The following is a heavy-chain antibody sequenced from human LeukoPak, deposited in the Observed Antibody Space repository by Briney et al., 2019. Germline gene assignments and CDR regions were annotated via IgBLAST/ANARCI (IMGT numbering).Heavy chain of an antibody. CDR3: AKVEYYGGGGMDV. J-gene: IGHJ6*02. CDR2: IYPGDSET. V-gene: IGHV5-51*01. CDR1: GYRFTSYW. D-gene: IGHD2/OR15-2a*01. Sequence: GECLKISCKGSGYRFTSYWIGWVRPMPGKGLEWMGSIYPGDSETRYSPSFQGQVNMSADKSMKTAYLQWNSLKASDTAIYYCAKVEYYGGGGMDVWGLGTAVTVSS.